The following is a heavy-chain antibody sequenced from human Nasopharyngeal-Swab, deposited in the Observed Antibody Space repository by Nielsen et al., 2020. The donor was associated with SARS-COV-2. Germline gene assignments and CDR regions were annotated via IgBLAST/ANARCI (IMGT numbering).Heavy chain of an antibody. Sequence: GSLRLSCTVSGGSISSYYWRWLRQPPGKGLEWIGYIYYSGSTYYNPSLKSRVTISVDTSKNQFSLKLSSVTAADTAVYYCARAGDFWSGWSANYYMDVWGKGTTVTVSS. D-gene: IGHD3-3*01. J-gene: IGHJ6*03. V-gene: IGHV4-59*12. CDR1: GGSISSYY. CDR3: ARAGDFWSGWSANYYMDV. CDR2: IYYSGST.